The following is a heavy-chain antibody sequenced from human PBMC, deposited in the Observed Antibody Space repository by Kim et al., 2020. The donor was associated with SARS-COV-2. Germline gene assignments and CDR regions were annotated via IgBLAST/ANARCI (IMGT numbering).Heavy chain of an antibody. V-gene: IGHV4-61*02. CDR2: LYTSGSS. CDR1: GASISSGDYY. J-gene: IGHJ6*02. CDR3: ARDFFHLPRYCTSASCYEYYYGMDV. Sequence: SETLSLTCTVSGASISSGDYYWSWIRQPAGKGLEWIGGLYTSGSSNYNPSLKSRVTISVDTWKNQFSLKLSSVTAADTAVYFCARDFFHLPRYCTSASCYEYYYGMDVWGQGTTVTVSS. D-gene: IGHD2-2*01.